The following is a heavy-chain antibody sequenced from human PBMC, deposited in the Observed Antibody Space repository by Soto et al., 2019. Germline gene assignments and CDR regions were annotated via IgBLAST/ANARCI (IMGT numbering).Heavy chain of an antibody. J-gene: IGHJ5*02. Sequence: GGSLRLSCAASGFTFSNAWMSWVRQAPGKGLEWVGRIKSKTDGGTTDYAAPVKGRFTISRDDSKNTLYLQMNSLKTGDTAVYYCTTGREQWLAGDWFDPWGQGTLVTVSS. CDR2: IKSKTDGGTT. V-gene: IGHV3-15*01. D-gene: IGHD6-19*01. CDR1: GFTFSNAW. CDR3: TTGREQWLAGDWFDP.